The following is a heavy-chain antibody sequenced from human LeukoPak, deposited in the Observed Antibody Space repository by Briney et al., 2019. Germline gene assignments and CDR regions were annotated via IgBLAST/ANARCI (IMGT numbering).Heavy chain of an antibody. V-gene: IGHV3-30*04. CDR2: ISYDGSNK. D-gene: IGHD2-15*01. CDR1: GFTFSSYA. J-gene: IGHJ6*02. CDR3: ARDLCPEVDYYGMGV. Sequence: PGRSLRLSCAASGFTFSSYAMHWVRQAPGKGLEWVAVISYDGSNKYYADSVKGRFTISRDNSKNTLYLQMNSLRAEDTAVYYCARDLCPEVDYYGMGVWGQGTTVTVSS.